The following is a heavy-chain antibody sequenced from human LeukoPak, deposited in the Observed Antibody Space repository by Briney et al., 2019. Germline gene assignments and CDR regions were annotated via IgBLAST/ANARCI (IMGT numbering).Heavy chain of an antibody. Sequence: QPGGSLRLSCAASGFTFRSYAIYWVRQAPGKGLEWVAALSSDGINKHYADSVKGRLTISRDNSKNTVYLQMSSLRAEDTALYYCARARSSTNSQNYYYFYGMDVWGQGTTVAV. D-gene: IGHD2-2*01. CDR2: LSSDGINK. V-gene: IGHV3-30-3*01. J-gene: IGHJ6*02. CDR3: ARARSSTNSQNYYYFYGMDV. CDR1: GFTFRSYA.